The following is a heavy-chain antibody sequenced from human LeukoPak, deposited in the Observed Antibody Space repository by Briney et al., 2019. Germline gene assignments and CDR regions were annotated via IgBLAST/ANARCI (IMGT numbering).Heavy chain of an antibody. V-gene: IGHV3-30*03. J-gene: IGHJ4*02. CDR1: GFTFSSYG. CDR2: ISYDGSNK. Sequence: GGSLRPSCAASGFTFSSYGMHWVRQAPGKGLEWVAVISYDGSNKYYADSVKGRFTISRDNSKNTLYLQMNSLRAEDTAVYYCASNWNSMFNYWGQGTLVTVSS. CDR3: ASNWNSMFNY. D-gene: IGHD1-7*01.